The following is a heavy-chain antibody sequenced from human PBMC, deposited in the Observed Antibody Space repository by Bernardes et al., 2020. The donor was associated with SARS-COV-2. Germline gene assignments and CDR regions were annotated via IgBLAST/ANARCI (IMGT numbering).Heavy chain of an antibody. CDR3: AVDVAGEYST. D-gene: IGHD3-16*01. J-gene: IGHJ4*02. V-gene: IGHV3-23*01. CDR2: VNSAGTT. Sequence: GVSLRLPCAASGFTFSNYAMSWFRQTPGKGLEWISAVNSAGTTYYADSVRGRFTAARDNSKNTLYLQMSSLRSEDTAVYYCAVDVAGEYSTWGQGTLVTVSS. CDR1: GFTFSNYA.